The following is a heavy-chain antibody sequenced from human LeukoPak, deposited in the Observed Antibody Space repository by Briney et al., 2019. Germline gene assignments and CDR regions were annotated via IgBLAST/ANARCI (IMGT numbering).Heavy chain of an antibody. V-gene: IGHV3-53*04. CDR3: ARDTGAYYGLDV. D-gene: IGHD1-14*01. Sequence: GGSLRLSCAASGFIVSDNYMSWVRQAPGKGLEWVSVIYSGGGTHYADSVMGRFTISRHNSKNTLFLQMNSLRPEDTAVYYCARDTGAYYGLDVWGQGTTVTVSS. CDR1: GFIVSDNY. CDR2: IYSGGGT. J-gene: IGHJ6*02.